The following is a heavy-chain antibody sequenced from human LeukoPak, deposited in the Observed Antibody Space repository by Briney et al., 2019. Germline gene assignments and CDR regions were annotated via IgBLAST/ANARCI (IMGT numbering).Heavy chain of an antibody. Sequence: GGSLRLSCAASGFTFDDYAMHWVRHARGKGLEWVSGISWSSGRIEYADYVKGRFTISRDNAKNSLYLQMNSLRAEHTALYYCAKGGRNRDGYNMYYFDYWGQGTLVTVSS. CDR2: ISWSSGRI. CDR1: GFTFDDYA. J-gene: IGHJ4*02. D-gene: IGHD5-24*01. V-gene: IGHV3-9*01. CDR3: AKGGRNRDGYNMYYFDY.